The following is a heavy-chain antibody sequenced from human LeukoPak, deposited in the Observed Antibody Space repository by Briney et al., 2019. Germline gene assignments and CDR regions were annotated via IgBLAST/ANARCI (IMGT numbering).Heavy chain of an antibody. CDR2: IIPILDIA. V-gene: IGHV1-69*02. Sequence: SVKVSCNASGGTFTSYTINWVRQAPGQGLEWMGRIIPILDIATYAQKFQGRVTITADTSTSTAYMDLSGLKSEDTAVYYCARRSRGSLSNSIAPADDYWGQGTLVTVSS. D-gene: IGHD6-13*01. CDR1: GGTFTSYT. CDR3: ARRSRGSLSNSIAPADDY. J-gene: IGHJ4*02.